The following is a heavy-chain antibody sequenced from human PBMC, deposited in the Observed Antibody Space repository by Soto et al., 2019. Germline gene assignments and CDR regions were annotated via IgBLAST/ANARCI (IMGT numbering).Heavy chain of an antibody. CDR1: GFTFSSYG. CDR2: ISYDGSNK. CDR3: AKDRAMVRGVGYGMDV. J-gene: IGHJ6*02. D-gene: IGHD3-10*01. V-gene: IGHV3-30*18. Sequence: QVQLVESGGGVVQPGRSLRLSCAASGFTFSSYGMHWVRQAPGKGLEWVAVISYDGSNKYYADSVKGRFTISRDNSKNTLYLQMNSLRAEDTAVYYCAKDRAMVRGVGYGMDVWGQGTTVTVSS.